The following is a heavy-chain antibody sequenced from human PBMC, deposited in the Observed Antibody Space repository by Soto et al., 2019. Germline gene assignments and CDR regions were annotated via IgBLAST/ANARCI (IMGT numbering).Heavy chain of an antibody. CDR2: IYYSGST. Sequence: SETLSLTCTVSGGSISSSSYYWGWIRQPPGKGLEWIGSIYYSGSTYYNPSLKSRVTISVDTSKNQFSLKLSSVTAADTAVYYCARHFWVRGYDNWFEPWGQGTLVTVSS. J-gene: IGHJ5*02. CDR3: ARHFWVRGYDNWFEP. V-gene: IGHV4-39*01. CDR1: GGSISSSSYY. D-gene: IGHD3-3*01.